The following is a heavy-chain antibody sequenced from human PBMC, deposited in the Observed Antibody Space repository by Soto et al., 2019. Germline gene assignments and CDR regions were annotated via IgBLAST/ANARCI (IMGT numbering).Heavy chain of an antibody. Sequence: PGWSLRLSCASSVFTFIDHYMDWVRQAPGKGLEWVGRTRNKANSYTTEYAASVKGRFTISRDDSKNSLYLQMNSLKTEDTAVYYCARTQYQLPKNAFDIWGQGTMVTVSS. J-gene: IGHJ3*02. CDR1: VFTFIDHY. CDR3: ARTQYQLPKNAFDI. CDR2: TRNKANSYTT. D-gene: IGHD2-2*01. V-gene: IGHV3-72*01.